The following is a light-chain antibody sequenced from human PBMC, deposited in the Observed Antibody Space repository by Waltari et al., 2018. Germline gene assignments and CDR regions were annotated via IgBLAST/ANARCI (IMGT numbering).Light chain of an antibody. CDR2: DAS. CDR1: QSVRSPY. Sequence: IVLTQSPVTMSLSPGERATLSCRASQSVRSPYLAWYQQKPGQAPRLLGYDASKRTTGLPDTFRGSGSGTDFTLTISLLEPEDFAVDYRRRYGSSLTCGGGPTVEIK. J-gene: IGKJ4*01. CDR3: RRYGSSLT. V-gene: IGKV3-20*01.